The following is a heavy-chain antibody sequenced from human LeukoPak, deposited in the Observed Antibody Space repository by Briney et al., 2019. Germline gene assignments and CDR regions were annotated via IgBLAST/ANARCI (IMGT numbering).Heavy chain of an antibody. J-gene: IGHJ5*02. CDR2: IYTSGST. D-gene: IGHD6-6*01. Sequence: SVTLSLTCTVSGGSISSYYWSWIRQPPGKGLEWIGYIYTSGSTNYNPSLKSRVTISVDTSKNQFSLKLSSVTAADTAVYYCAMAYSSSNWFDPWGQGTLVTVSS. CDR3: AMAYSSSNWFDP. CDR1: GGSISSYY. V-gene: IGHV4-4*09.